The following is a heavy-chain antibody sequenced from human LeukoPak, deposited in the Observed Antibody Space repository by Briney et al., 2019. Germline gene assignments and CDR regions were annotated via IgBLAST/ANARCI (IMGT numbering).Heavy chain of an antibody. CDR2: IYSGGST. V-gene: IGHV3-66*02. J-gene: IGHJ4*02. CDR3: ARMSGYYSRHCDY. D-gene: IGHD3-3*01. CDR1: GFTVSSNY. Sequence: PGGSLRLSCAASGFTVSSNYMSWVRQAPGKGLEWVSVIYSGGSTYYADSVKGRFTISRDNSKNTLYLQMNSLRAEDTAVYYCARMSGYYSRHCDYWGQGTLVTVSS.